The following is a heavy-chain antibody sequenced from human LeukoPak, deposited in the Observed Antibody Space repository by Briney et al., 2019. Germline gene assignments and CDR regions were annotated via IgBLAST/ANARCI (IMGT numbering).Heavy chain of an antibody. J-gene: IGHJ4*02. CDR3: ARLRGYSSGFDY. V-gene: IGHV4-4*02. Sequence: PSGTLSLTCAVSGGSISSSSWWSWVRQPPGKGLEWIGEIYHSGSTNYSPSLQGQVTISADKSINTAYLQWSSLKASDTAIYYCARLRGYSSGFDYWGQGTLITVSS. D-gene: IGHD6-19*01. CDR1: GGSISSSSW. CDR2: IYHSGST.